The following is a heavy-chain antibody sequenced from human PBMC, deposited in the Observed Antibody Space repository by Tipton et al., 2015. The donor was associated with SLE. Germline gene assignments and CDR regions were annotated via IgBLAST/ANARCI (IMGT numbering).Heavy chain of an antibody. D-gene: IGHD1-26*01. CDR1: GGSFSGYY. J-gene: IGHJ5*01. CDR3: ARGPSSSETYYTWFDS. Sequence: TLSLTCAVYGGSFSGYYWSWIRQPPGKGLEWIGEINHSGSTNYNPSLKSRVTISLDTSKNQISLRLTSVTAADTAVYYCARGPSSSETYYTWFDSWGQGTLVTVSS. CDR2: INHSGST. V-gene: IGHV4-34*01.